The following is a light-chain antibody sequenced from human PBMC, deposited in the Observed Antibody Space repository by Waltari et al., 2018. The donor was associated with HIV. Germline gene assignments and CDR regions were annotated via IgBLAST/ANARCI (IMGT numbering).Light chain of an antibody. V-gene: IGLV3-25*03. J-gene: IGLJ2*01. Sequence: VSVSPGQTARITCSGDALPKQYAYWYQQKPGQAPVLVIYKDSERPSGIPERFSGSSSGTTVTLTISGVQAEDEADYYCQSADSSGTYRGVFGGGTKLTVL. CDR2: KDS. CDR3: QSADSSGTYRGV. CDR1: ALPKQY.